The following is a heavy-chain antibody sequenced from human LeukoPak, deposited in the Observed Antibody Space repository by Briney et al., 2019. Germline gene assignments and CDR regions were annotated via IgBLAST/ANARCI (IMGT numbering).Heavy chain of an antibody. V-gene: IGHV3-20*04. CDR3: AREPRGYYYDSSAADY. D-gene: IGHD3-22*01. J-gene: IGHJ4*02. CDR1: GFTFDDYG. CDR2: INWNGGST. Sequence: GGSLRLSCAASGFTFDDYGMSWVRQAPGKGLEWVSGINWNGGSTGYADSVKGRFSISRDNAKNSLYLQMNSLRAEDTALYYCAREPRGYYYDSSAADYWGQGTLVTVSS.